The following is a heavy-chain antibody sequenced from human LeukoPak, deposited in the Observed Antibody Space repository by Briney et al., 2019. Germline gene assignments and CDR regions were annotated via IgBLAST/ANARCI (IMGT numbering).Heavy chain of an antibody. J-gene: IGHJ4*02. Sequence: TSETLSLTCTVPGGSISRYYWSWIRQPAGKGLEWIGRIYSTGSTNYNPSAKSRVTMSVDTSKNQFSLRLRSVTAADTAVYYCARQIASAGTAGFDFWGQGALVTVSS. CDR3: ARQIASAGTAGFDF. V-gene: IGHV4-4*07. CDR1: GGSISRYY. CDR2: IYSTGST. D-gene: IGHD6-13*01.